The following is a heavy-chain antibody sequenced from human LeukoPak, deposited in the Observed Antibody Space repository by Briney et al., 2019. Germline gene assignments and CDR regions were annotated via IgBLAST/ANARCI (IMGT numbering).Heavy chain of an antibody. CDR2: ISYDGRNI. CDR1: GFTFNNYG. CDR3: AKGPLRGTAAAIDY. J-gene: IGHJ4*02. D-gene: IGHD2-2*01. Sequence: GKSLRLSCAASGFTFNNYGMHWVRQAPGKGLEWVAVISYDGRNIHYPDSVKGRFTISRDISTDTLWLQMDSLRTEDTAVYYCAKGPLRGTAAAIDYWGQGTLVTVSS. V-gene: IGHV3-30*18.